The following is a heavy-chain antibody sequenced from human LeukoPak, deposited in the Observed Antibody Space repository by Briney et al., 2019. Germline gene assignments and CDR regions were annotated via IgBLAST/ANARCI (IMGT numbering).Heavy chain of an antibody. J-gene: IGHJ6*02. CDR2: INPNSGGT. V-gene: IGHV1-2*02. D-gene: IGHD3-22*01. CDR1: GYTFTGYY. CDR3: AREDDTSGYYGMDV. Sequence: ASVKVSCKASGYTFTGYYVHWVRQAPGQGLEWMGWINPNSGGTNHPQKFQGRVTMTRDTSISTAYMELSRLRSDDTAVYYCAREDDTSGYYGMDVWGQGTTVTVSS.